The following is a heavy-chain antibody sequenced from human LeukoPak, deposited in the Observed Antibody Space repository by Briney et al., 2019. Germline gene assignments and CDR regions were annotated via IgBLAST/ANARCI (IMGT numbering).Heavy chain of an antibody. CDR3: AREQREYYYDSSGYSDLDY. J-gene: IGHJ4*02. D-gene: IGHD3-22*01. CDR2: INPNSGGT. V-gene: IGHV1-2*02. CDR1: GYTFTGYY. Sequence: GASVKVSCKASGYTFTGYYMHWVRQAPGQGLEWMGWINPNSGGTNYAQKFQGRVTMTRDTSISTAYMELSRLRSDDTAVYYCAREQREYYYDSSGYSDLDYWGQGTLVTVSS.